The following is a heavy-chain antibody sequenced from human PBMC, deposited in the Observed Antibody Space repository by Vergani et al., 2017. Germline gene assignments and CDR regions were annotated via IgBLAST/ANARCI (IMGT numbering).Heavy chain of an antibody. D-gene: IGHD6-6*01. CDR3: ARDVVIGSSNYYYGMDV. J-gene: IGHJ6*02. V-gene: IGHV1-69*09. CDR2: IIPILGIA. CDR1: GGTFSSYA. Sequence: QVQLVQSGAEVKKPGSSVKVSCKASGGTFSSYAISWVRQAPGQGLEWVGRIIPILGIANYAQKFQGRVTITADKSTSTSYMELSSLRSEDTAVYYCARDVVIGSSNYYYGMDVWGQGTTVTVSS.